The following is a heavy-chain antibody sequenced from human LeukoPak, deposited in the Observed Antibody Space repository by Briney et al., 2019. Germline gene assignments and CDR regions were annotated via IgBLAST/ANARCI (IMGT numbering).Heavy chain of an antibody. CDR3: ARAGSYYDKARFDP. J-gene: IGHJ5*02. CDR2: INPDGSST. Sequence: GGSLRLSCAASGFTFSSYWIHWVRQAPGKGRGWVSRINPDGSSTSYADSVKGRFTISRDNAKNTLYLQMNSPRAEDTAVYYCARAGSYYDKARFDPWGQGTLVTVSS. V-gene: IGHV3-74*01. D-gene: IGHD1-26*01. CDR1: GFTFSSYW.